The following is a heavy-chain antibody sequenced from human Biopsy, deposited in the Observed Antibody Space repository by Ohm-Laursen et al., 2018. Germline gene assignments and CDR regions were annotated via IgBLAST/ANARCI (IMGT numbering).Heavy chain of an antibody. V-gene: IGHV1-2*02. J-gene: IGHJ6*02. CDR1: GYTFAGYY. CDR3: ARVPAYPSIDGYYGLDL. CDR2: INPNSGNA. D-gene: IGHD3-9*01. Sequence: GASVKVSCKASGYTFAGYYLHWVRQAPGHGLEWMGWINPNSGNANYAQSFQGRLTVTRDTSISTACMELTSLTFDDTAIYYCARVPAYPSIDGYYGLDLWGQGTTVIVSS.